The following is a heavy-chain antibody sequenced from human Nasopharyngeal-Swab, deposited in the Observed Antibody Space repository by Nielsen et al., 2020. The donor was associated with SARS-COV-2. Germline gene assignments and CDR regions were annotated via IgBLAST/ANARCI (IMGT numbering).Heavy chain of an antibody. CDR3: ARAHISLLRGVIRAIDAFDI. D-gene: IGHD3-10*01. CDR1: GGSMSGYY. Sequence: SETLSLTCTVSGGSMSGYYWNWIRQPAGKGLEWIGRIYASGSVYTSGNTNYNPSLTSRVTMSIDTSKNQFSLKLSSVTAADTAMYFCARAHISLLRGVIRAIDAFDIWGQGTMVTVSS. J-gene: IGHJ3*02. CDR2: IYASGSVYTSGNT. V-gene: IGHV4-4*07.